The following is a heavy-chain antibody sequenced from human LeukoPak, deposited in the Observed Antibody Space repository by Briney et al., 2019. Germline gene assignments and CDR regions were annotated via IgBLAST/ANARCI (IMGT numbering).Heavy chain of an antibody. Sequence: GASLQFSSPASGSIFTSYWIGGVRQLRRKGLEWMGIIYPGDSDTRYSPSFQGQLTISAEKSISTAYLQWSSLKASDTAMYYCARLGGSSGWYEFDYWGQGTLVTVSS. CDR1: GSIFTSYW. D-gene: IGHD6-19*01. J-gene: IGHJ4*02. CDR2: IYPGDSDT. CDR3: ARLGGSSGWYEFDY. V-gene: IGHV5-51*01.